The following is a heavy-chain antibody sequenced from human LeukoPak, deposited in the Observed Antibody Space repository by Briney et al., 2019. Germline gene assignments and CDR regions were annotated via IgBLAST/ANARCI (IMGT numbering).Heavy chain of an antibody. D-gene: IGHD5-12*01. CDR3: ARGPSGYHNT. V-gene: IGHV3-23*01. CDR1: GFTFSSFG. CDR2: ISSTGGTA. J-gene: IGHJ4*02. Sequence: GGSLRLSCAASGFTFSSFGMSWVRQAPGKGLEWVSAISSTGGTAYYADSVKGRFTISRDNSKNTLYLQMNSLRAEDTAVYYCARGPSGYHNTGGQGTLVTVSS.